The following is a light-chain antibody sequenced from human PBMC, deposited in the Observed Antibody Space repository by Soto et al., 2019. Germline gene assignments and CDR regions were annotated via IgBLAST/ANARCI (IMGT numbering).Light chain of an antibody. CDR3: CSYAGNYVFV. V-gene: IGLV2-11*01. J-gene: IGLJ1*01. CDR1: SSDVGAYNY. Sequence: QSVLTQPRSVSGSPGQSVTISCTGTSSDVGAYNYVSWYQQHPGKAPKLMIYDVSRRPSGVPDRFSGSKSGNTASLTISGLQAEHEADYYCCSYAGNYVFVFGSGTKVTVL. CDR2: DVS.